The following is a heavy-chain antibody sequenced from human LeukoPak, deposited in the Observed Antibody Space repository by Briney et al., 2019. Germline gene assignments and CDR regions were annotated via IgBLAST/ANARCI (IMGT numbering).Heavy chain of an antibody. CDR3: AKDRYSDYAYDY. Sequence: GGSLRLSCAASGFTFSSYEMSWVRQAPGKGLEWVSAISGSGGSTYYADSVKGRFTISRDTSKNTLYLQMNSLRAEDTAVYYCAKDRYSDYAYDYWGQGTLVTVSS. J-gene: IGHJ4*02. D-gene: IGHD4-11*01. V-gene: IGHV3-23*01. CDR2: ISGSGGST. CDR1: GFTFSSYE.